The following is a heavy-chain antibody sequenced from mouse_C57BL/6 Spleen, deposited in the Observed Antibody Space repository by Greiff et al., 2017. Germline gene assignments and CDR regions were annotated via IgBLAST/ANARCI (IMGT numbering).Heavy chain of an antibody. CDR3: ARHGGNYAYFDY. CDR2: ISGGGGNT. Sequence: EVHLVESGGGLVKPGGSLKLSCAASGFTFSSYTMSWVRQTPEKRLEWVATISGGGGNTYYPDSVKGRFTISRDNAKNTLYLQMSSLRSEDTALYYCARHGGNYAYFDYWGQGTTLTVSS. J-gene: IGHJ2*01. CDR1: GFTFSSYT. D-gene: IGHD1-1*02. V-gene: IGHV5-9*01.